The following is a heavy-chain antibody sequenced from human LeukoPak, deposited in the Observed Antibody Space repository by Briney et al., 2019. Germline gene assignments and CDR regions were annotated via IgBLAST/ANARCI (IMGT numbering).Heavy chain of an antibody. J-gene: IGHJ4*02. CDR3: ATSVQQMVRLGFDY. V-gene: IGHV1-18*01. CDR1: GYTFTSYG. Sequence: ASVKVSCKATGYTFTSYGISWVRQPPAQGLQWMGWISGYIGSTNYAQKFQGRVTITADKSTSTAYMELRRLRSDDTAVYYCATSVQQMVRLGFDYWGQGTLVTVSS. CDR2: ISGYIGST. D-gene: IGHD6-13*01.